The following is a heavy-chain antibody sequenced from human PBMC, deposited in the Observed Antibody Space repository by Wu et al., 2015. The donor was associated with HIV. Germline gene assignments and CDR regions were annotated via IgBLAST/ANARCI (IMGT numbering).Heavy chain of an antibody. CDR3: ATEVGREYYYGFGELPRGPDY. D-gene: IGHD3-10*01. Sequence: QVQLVQSGAEVKKPGASVKVSCKVSGYTLTELSMHWVRQAPGKGLEWMGGFDPEDGETIYAQKFQGRVTMTEDTSTDTAYMELSSLRSEDTAVYYCATEVGREYYYGFGELPRGPDYWGQGTLVTVSS. CDR2: FDPEDGET. V-gene: IGHV1-24*01. J-gene: IGHJ4*02. CDR1: GYTLTELS.